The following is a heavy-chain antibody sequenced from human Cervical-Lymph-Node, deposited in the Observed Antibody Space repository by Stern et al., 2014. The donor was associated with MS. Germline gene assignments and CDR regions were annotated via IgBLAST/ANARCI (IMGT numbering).Heavy chain of an antibody. J-gene: IGHJ6*02. Sequence: QVQLVQSGTEVKKPGASVKVSCKASGYTFTSYGISWVRQAPGQGLEWMGWISAYNGNTNYAQKLQGRVTMTTDTSTSTAYMELRSLRSDDTAVYYCAKDHRSNWNGQIMDVWGQGTTVTVSS. CDR2: ISAYNGNT. D-gene: IGHD1-20*01. V-gene: IGHV1-18*01. CDR1: GYTFTSYG. CDR3: AKDHRSNWNGQIMDV.